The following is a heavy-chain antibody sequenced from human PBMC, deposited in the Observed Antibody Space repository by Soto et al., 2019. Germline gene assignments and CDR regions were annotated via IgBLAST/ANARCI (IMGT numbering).Heavy chain of an antibody. CDR2: IYYSGST. J-gene: IGHJ4*02. CDR3: ATYDYGDYYYYDSSGYRARYFDY. Sequence: SETLSLTCTVSGGSISSGDYYWSWIRQPPGKGLEWIGYIYYSGSTYYNPSLKSRVTISVDTSKNQFSLKLSSVTAADTAVYYCATYDYGDYYYYDSSGYRARYFDYWGQGTLVTVSS. D-gene: IGHD3-22*01. V-gene: IGHV4-30-4*01. CDR1: GGSISSGDYY.